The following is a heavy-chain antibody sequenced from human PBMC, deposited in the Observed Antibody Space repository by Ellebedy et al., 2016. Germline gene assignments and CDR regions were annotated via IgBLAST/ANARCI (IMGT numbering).Heavy chain of an antibody. CDR1: GGTFSSYA. D-gene: IGHD5-18*01. Sequence: SVKVSXXASGGTFSSYAISWVRQAPGQGLEWMGGIIPIFGTANYAQKFQGRVTITADESTSTAYMELSSLRSEDTAVYYCARTIAAIQLWSELYYYYGMDVWGQGTTVTVSS. CDR3: ARTIAAIQLWSELYYYYGMDV. J-gene: IGHJ6*02. V-gene: IGHV1-69*13. CDR2: IIPIFGTA.